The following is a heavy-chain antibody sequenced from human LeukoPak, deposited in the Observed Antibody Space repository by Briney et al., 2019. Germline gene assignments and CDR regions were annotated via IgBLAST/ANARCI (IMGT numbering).Heavy chain of an antibody. CDR2: ISSNGGST. CDR3: ARDGKDIVVVPAAPSTYYYYYYMDV. V-gene: IGHV3-64*01. J-gene: IGHJ6*03. Sequence: QPGGSLGLSCAASGFTFSSYAMHWVRQAPGKGLEYVSAISSNGGSTYYANSVKGRFTISRDNSKNTLYLQMGSLRAEDMAVYYCARDGKDIVVVPAAPSTYYYYYYMDVWGKGTTVTVSS. CDR1: GFTFSSYA. D-gene: IGHD2-2*01.